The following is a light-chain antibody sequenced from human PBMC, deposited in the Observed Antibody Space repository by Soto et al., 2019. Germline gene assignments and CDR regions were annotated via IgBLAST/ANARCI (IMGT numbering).Light chain of an antibody. CDR1: SSDVGGYNY. CDR2: DVS. V-gene: IGLV2-11*01. Sequence: QSALTQPRSVSGSPGQSVTIYCTGTSSDVGGYNYVSWYQQHPGKAPKLMIYDVSKRPSGVPDRFSGTMSGNTASLTISGLQAEDEADYYCYSYAGSYIRVFGGGTKLTVL. CDR3: YSYAGSYIRV. J-gene: IGLJ2*01.